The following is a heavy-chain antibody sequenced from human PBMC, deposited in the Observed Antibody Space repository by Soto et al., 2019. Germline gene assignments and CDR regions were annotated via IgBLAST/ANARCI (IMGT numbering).Heavy chain of an antibody. CDR3: AKSTRHYDILTGYLTYYYYGMDV. J-gene: IGHJ6*02. V-gene: IGHV3-23*01. CDR1: GFTFSSYA. CDR2: ISGSGGST. Sequence: PGGSLRLSCAASGFTFSSYAMSWVRQAPGKGLEWVSAISGSGGSTYYADSVKGRFTISRDNSKNTLYLQMNSLRAEDTAVYYCAKSTRHYDILTGYLTYYYYGMDVWGQGTTVTVS. D-gene: IGHD3-9*01.